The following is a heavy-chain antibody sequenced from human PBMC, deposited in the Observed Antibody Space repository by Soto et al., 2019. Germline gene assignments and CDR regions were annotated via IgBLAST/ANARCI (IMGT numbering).Heavy chain of an antibody. J-gene: IGHJ6*03. Sequence: SETLSLTCTVSGGSISSSSYYWGWIRQPPGKGLEWIGSIYYSGSTYYNPSLKSRVTISVDTSKNQFSLKLSSVTAADTAVYYCARELAAYDYIWGSYRRGLLSYMDVWGKGTTVTVSS. CDR2: IYYSGST. CDR1: GGSISSSSYY. V-gene: IGHV4-39*02. D-gene: IGHD3-16*02. CDR3: ARELAAYDYIWGSYRRGLLSYMDV.